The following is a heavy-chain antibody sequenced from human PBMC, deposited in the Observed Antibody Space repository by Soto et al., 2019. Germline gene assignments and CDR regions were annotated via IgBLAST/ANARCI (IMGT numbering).Heavy chain of an antibody. CDR2: LTDSGGST. Sequence: PGGSLRLSCAASGLTFSTYAMGWVRQAPGKGLKWVSALTDSGGSTYYADSVKGRFTISRDNSKNTLFLQMNSLRAEDTAVYYCAKKGIGKSYFYFDYCGQGALVTVSS. D-gene: IGHD1-1*01. V-gene: IGHV3-23*01. J-gene: IGHJ4*02. CDR1: GLTFSTYA. CDR3: AKKGIGKSYFYFDY.